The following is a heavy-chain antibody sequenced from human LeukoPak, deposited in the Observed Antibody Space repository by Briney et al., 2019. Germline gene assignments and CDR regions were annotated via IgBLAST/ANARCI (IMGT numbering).Heavy chain of an antibody. V-gene: IGHV3-23*01. J-gene: IGHJ4*02. CDR2: ISGSGGLT. D-gene: IGHD2-21*01. CDR1: GFTFSSYA. CDR3: TKQGPPGCGYFDY. Sequence: PGGSLRLSCAASGFTFSSYAMNWVRQAPGKGLEWVSTISGSGGLTFYASSVKGRFTISRDNSKDTLDLQMNSLRAEDTAVYYCTKQGPPGCGYFDYWGQGSLVTVSS.